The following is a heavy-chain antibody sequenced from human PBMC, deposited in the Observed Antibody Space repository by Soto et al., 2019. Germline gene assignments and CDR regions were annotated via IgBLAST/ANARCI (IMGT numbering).Heavy chain of an antibody. CDR2: ISYDGSNK. Sequence: QVQLVESGGGVVQPGRSLRLSCAASGFTFSSYAMHWVRQAPGKGLEWVAVISYDGSNKYYADSVKGRFTISRDNSKTTLYLQMNSLRAEDTAVYYCASHNRQWLASLGFDYWGQGTLVTVSS. CDR1: GFTFSSYA. CDR3: ASHNRQWLASLGFDY. D-gene: IGHD6-19*01. V-gene: IGHV3-30-3*01. J-gene: IGHJ4*02.